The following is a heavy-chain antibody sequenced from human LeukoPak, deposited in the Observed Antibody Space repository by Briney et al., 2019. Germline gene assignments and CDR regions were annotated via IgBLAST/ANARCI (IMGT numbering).Heavy chain of an antibody. D-gene: IGHD1-26*01. CDR3: AINDNSRRYFQY. CDR2: MNPNSGNT. Sequence: GALVKVSCKASGYTFTSYDINWVRQATGQGLEWMGWMNPNSGNTGYAQKFQGRVTMTRNTSISTAYMELSSLRSEDTAVYYCAINDNSRRYFQYWGQGTLATVSS. CDR1: GYTFTSYD. J-gene: IGHJ1*01. V-gene: IGHV1-8*01.